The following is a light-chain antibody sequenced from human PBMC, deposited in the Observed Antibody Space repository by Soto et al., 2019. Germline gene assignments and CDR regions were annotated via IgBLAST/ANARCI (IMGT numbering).Light chain of an antibody. CDR3: QQGYSIHALT. CDR2: AAS. CDR1: QDIRSW. Sequence: DIQMTQSPSSVSASVGDRVTITCRASQDIRSWLAWHQQKPGKAPKLLIYAASSLQSGVPSRFSGSGSGTEFTLTITYLQPEDFATYYCQQGYSIHALTFGGGTKV. V-gene: IGKV1-12*01. J-gene: IGKJ4*01.